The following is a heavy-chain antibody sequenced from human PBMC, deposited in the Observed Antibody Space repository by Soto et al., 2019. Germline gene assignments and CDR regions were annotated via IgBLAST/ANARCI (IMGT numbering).Heavy chain of an antibody. CDR2: ISGSGGST. CDR1: GFTFSSYA. D-gene: IGHD4-17*01. CDR3: AKDSDYGDYHDY. Sequence: EVQLLESGGGLVQPGGSLRLSCAASGFTFSSYAMSWVRQAPGKGLEWVSAISGSGGSTYYADSVKGRFTISRDNSKNTLYLQMNSLRAEDTDVYYCAKDSDYGDYHDYGGQGTLVTVSS. V-gene: IGHV3-23*01. J-gene: IGHJ4*02.